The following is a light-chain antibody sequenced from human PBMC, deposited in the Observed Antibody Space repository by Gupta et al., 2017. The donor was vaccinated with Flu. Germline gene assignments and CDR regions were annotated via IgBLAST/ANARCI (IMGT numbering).Light chain of an antibody. V-gene: IGKV3-20*01. Sequence: RATLSCRASQSFSSVFLAWYQQKPGQAPRLLIYGSFNRASGIPDRFSGSGSGTDFTLTISRLEPEDFALYYCQHYGSSPSITFGQGTRLEI. CDR1: QSFSSVF. J-gene: IGKJ5*01. CDR2: GSF. CDR3: QHYGSSPSIT.